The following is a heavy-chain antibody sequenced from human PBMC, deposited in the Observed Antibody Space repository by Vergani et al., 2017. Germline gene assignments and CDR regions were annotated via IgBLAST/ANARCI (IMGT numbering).Heavy chain of an antibody. CDR3: AGERGWELHPFDY. CDR1: GFTFSSYA. CDR2: ISGSSSYI. J-gene: IGHJ4*02. D-gene: IGHD1-26*01. Sequence: EVQLLESGGGLVQPGGSLRLSCAASGFTFSSYAMSWVRQAPGEGLEWVSAISGSSSYIYYADSVKGRFTITRDNAKNSLYLQMNSLRAEDTAVYYCAGERGWELHPFDYWGQGTLVTVSS. V-gene: IGHV3-21*01.